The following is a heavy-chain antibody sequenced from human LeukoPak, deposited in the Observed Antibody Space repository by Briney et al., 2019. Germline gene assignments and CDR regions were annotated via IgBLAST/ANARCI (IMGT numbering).Heavy chain of an antibody. J-gene: IGHJ4*02. D-gene: IGHD3-10*01. CDR2: IYYSGSA. Sequence: SETLSLTCSVSGGSISSSSYYWGWIRQPPGKGLEWIGSIYYSGSAYYSPSLKSRVTISVDTSKNQFSLKLSSVTAADTAVYYCARDNPPGDYYGSGSSATFDYWGQGTLVTVSS. CDR1: GGSISSSSYY. V-gene: IGHV4-39*07. CDR3: ARDNPPGDYYGSGSSATFDY.